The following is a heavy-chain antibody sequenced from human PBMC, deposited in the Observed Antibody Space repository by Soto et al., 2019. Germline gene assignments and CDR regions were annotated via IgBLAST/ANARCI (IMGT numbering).Heavy chain of an antibody. Sequence: ASVKVTFKASGYTFTSYDINGLRQATGHGLEWMGWMNPNSGNTGYAQKFQGRVTMTRNTSISTAYMELSSLRSEDTAVCYCAISVPIYYMDVWGKGTTVTVSS. V-gene: IGHV1-8*01. J-gene: IGHJ6*03. CDR2: MNPNSGNT. CDR3: AISVPIYYMDV. CDR1: GYTFTSYD. D-gene: IGHD3-10*01.